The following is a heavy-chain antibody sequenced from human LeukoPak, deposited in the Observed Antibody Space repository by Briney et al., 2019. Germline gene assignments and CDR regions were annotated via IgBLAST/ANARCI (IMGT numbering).Heavy chain of an antibody. V-gene: IGHV4-59*13. D-gene: IGHD6-19*01. CDR1: GGSISSYY. J-gene: IGHJ5*02. CDR3: ARLNSSGWYIWFDP. Sequence: PSETLSLTCTVSGGSISSYYWSWIRQPPGKGLEGIGYIYYSGSTNYNPSLKSRVTISVDTSKNQFSLKLSSVTAADTAVYYCARLNSSGWYIWFDPWGQGTLVTVSS. CDR2: IYYSGST.